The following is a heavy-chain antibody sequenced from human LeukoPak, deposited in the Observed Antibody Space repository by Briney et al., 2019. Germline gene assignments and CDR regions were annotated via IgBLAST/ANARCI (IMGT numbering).Heavy chain of an antibody. J-gene: IGHJ5*02. CDR2: IIPIFGTA. Sequence: SVKVSCKASGGTFSSYAISWVRQAPGQGLEWMGGIIPIFGTANYAQKFQGRVTITADKSTSTAYMELSSLRSEDTAVYYCARDRPGRYCSSTSCYTASPFDPWGQGTLVIVSS. CDR3: ARDRPGRYCSSTSCYTASPFDP. D-gene: IGHD2-2*02. CDR1: GGTFSSYA. V-gene: IGHV1-69*06.